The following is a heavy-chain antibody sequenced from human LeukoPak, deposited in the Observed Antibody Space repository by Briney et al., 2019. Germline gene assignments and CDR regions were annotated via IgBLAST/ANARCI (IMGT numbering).Heavy chain of an antibody. CDR2: ISGSGGST. CDR3: AKDLSPADSGYLVGDWFDP. J-gene: IGHJ5*02. V-gene: IGHV3-23*01. Sequence: PGGSLRLSCAASGFTFSSYAMSWVRQAPGKGLEWVSAISGSGGSTYYADSVKGRFTISRDNSKNTLYLQMNSLRAEDTAVYYCAKDLSPADSGYLVGDWFDPWGQRTLVTVSS. CDR1: GFTFSSYA. D-gene: IGHD5-12*01.